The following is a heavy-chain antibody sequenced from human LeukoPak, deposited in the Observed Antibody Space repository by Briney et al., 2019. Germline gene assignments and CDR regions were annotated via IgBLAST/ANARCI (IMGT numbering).Heavy chain of an antibody. J-gene: IGHJ3*02. CDR2: INAYNGNT. Sequence: ASVKVSCKASGYTFTSYGISWVRQAPGQGLEWMGWINAYNGNTNYAQKLQGRVTMTTDTSTSTAYMELRSLRSDDTAVYYCARDDPYYDSSGYEDAFDIWGQGTMVTVSS. CDR3: ARDDPYYDSSGYEDAFDI. D-gene: IGHD3-22*01. V-gene: IGHV1-18*01. CDR1: GYTFTSYG.